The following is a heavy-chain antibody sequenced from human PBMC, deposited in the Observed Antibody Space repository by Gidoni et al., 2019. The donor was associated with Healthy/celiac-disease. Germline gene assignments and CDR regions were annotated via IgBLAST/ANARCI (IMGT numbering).Heavy chain of an antibody. CDR3: ASGGEDFWSGYYTRYFDY. J-gene: IGHJ4*02. V-gene: IGHV4-4*07. Sequence: QVQLQESGPGLVKPSETLSLTCTVSGGSISSYYWSWIRQPAGKGLEWIGRIYTSGSTNYNPALKSRVTMSVDTSKNQFSLKLSSVTAADTAVYYCASGGEDFWSGYYTRYFDYWGQGTLVTVSS. CDR1: GGSISSYY. D-gene: IGHD3-3*01. CDR2: IYTSGST.